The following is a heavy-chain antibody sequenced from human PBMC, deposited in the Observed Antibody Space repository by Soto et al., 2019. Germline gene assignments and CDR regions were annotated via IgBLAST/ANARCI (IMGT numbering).Heavy chain of an antibody. CDR1: GGSIRNTNW. CDR2: IYQSGST. Sequence: QVQLQESGPGLVKPSGTLSLTCAVSGGSIRNTNWWSWVRQPPGKGLEWIGEIYQSGSTHYNPSLKSRLTISVHKSKNQFSLGLSSVTAADTAVYYCARLYSSGRNWYFDLWGRGTLVTVSS. J-gene: IGHJ2*01. CDR3: ARLYSSGRNWYFDL. V-gene: IGHV4-4*02. D-gene: IGHD3-22*01.